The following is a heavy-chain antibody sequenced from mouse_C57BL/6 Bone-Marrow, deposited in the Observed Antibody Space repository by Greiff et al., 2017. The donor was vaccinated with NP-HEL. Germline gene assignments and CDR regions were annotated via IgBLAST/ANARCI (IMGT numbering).Heavy chain of an antibody. CDR2: INPGSGGT. V-gene: IGHV1-54*01. Sequence: QVQLQQSGAELVRPGTSVKVSCKASGYAFTNYLLEWVKQRPGQGLEWIGVINPGSGGTNYNEKFKGKATLTADKSSSTAYMQLSSLTSEDSAVYFCARDIYYDYDWGQGTLVTVSA. CDR1: GYAFTNYL. J-gene: IGHJ3*01. CDR3: ARDIYYDYD. D-gene: IGHD2-4*01.